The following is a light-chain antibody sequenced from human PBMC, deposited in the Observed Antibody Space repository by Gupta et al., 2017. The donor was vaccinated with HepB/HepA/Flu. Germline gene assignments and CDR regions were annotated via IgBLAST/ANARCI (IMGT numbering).Light chain of an antibody. J-gene: IGLJ2*01. CDR3: ATWDDSLSGHVV. Sequence: QSVLTQPPSASGTPGQRVTISCSGSNSSIGSKYVSWYQHLPGTAPKLLIYNNNQRPSGVPDRFSGSKSGTSASLAISGLRSEDEGDYYCATWDDSLSGHVVFGGGTKLTVL. V-gene: IGLV1-47*01. CDR2: NNN. CDR1: NSSIGSKY.